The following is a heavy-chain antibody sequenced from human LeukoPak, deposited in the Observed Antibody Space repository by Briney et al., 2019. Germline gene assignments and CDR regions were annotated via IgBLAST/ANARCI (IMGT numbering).Heavy chain of an antibody. J-gene: IGHJ6*03. V-gene: IGHV3-23*01. Sequence: PGGSLRLSCAASGFTFSSYAMSWVRQAPGKGLEWVSAISGSGGSTYYADSVKGRFTISRDNSKNTLYLQMNSLRAEDTAVYYCARSRSGAYYMDVWGRGTTVTVSS. D-gene: IGHD4/OR15-4a*01. CDR3: ARSRSGAYYMDV. CDR2: ISGSGGST. CDR1: GFTFSSYA.